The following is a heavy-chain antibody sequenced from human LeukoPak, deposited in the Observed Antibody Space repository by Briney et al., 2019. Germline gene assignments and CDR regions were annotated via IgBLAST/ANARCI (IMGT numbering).Heavy chain of an antibody. D-gene: IGHD6-19*01. CDR3: ARDGAGYTSGWDY. V-gene: IGHV4-39*07. Sequence: SETLSLTCTVSGGSISSSSYYWGWIRQPPGKGLEWIGEIYHSGSTNYNPSLKSRVTISVDKSKNQFSLKLSSVTAADTAVYYCARDGAGYTSGWDYWGQGTLVTVSS. CDR2: IYHSGST. CDR1: GGSISSSSYY. J-gene: IGHJ4*02.